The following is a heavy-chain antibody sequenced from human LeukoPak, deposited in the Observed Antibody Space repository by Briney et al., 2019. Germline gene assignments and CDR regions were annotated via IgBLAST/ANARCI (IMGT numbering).Heavy chain of an antibody. J-gene: IGHJ4*02. CDR3: AVGYSFDY. CDR1: GGSINSYY. V-gene: IGHV4-34*01. Sequence: SETLSLTCTVSGGSINSYYWSWIRQPPGKGLEWIGEINHSGSTNYNPSLKSRVTISVDTSKNQFSLKLSSVTAADTAVYYCAVGYSFDYWGQGTLVTVSS. CDR2: INHSGST. D-gene: IGHD3-22*01.